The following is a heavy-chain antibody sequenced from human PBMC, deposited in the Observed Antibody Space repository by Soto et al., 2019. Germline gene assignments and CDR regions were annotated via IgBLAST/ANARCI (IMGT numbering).Heavy chain of an antibody. D-gene: IGHD3-22*01. CDR3: AREFRAEYYDSSGYSDY. CDR1: GGSVSSGSYY. J-gene: IGHJ4*02. CDR2: IYYSGST. V-gene: IGHV4-61*01. Sequence: LSLTCTVSGGSVSSGSYYWSWIRQPPGKGLEWIGYIYYSGSTNYNPSLRSRVTISVDTSKNQFSLKLSSVTAADTAVYYCAREFRAEYYDSSGYSDYWGQGTLVTVSS.